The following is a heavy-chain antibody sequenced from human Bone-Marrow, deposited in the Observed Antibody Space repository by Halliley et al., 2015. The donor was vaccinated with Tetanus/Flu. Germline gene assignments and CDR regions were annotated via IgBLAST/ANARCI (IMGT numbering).Heavy chain of an antibody. Sequence: FTISRDNAKNSLYLQMHSLRAEDTAVYYCARDLDSGSYYFDYWGQGTLVTVSS. D-gene: IGHD1-26*01. J-gene: IGHJ4*02. CDR3: ARDLDSGSYYFDY. V-gene: IGHV3-48*03.